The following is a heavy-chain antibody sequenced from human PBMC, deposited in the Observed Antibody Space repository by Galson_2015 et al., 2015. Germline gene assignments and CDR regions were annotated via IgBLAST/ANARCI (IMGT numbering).Heavy chain of an antibody. CDR1: GFTFSSYR. Sequence: SLRLSCAASGFTFSSYRMNWVRQAPGKGLEWVSYISSSSSTIYYADSVKGRFTISRDNAKNSLYLQMNSLRDEDTAVYYCASQNETTKPYGMDVWGQGTTVTVFS. J-gene: IGHJ6*02. D-gene: IGHD1-26*01. CDR3: ASQNETTKPYGMDV. V-gene: IGHV3-48*02. CDR2: ISSSSSTI.